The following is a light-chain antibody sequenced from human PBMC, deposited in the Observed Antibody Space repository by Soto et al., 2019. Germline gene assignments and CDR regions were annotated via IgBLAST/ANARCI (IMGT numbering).Light chain of an antibody. CDR1: SGDVGFSDY. CDR2: GVT. Sequence: QSVLTQPASVSGSPGQSITISCTGASGDVGFSDYVSWYQQHPGKAPKLLIYGVTNRPSGVSNRFSGSKSGNTASLSISGLQAEDEADYYCCSYIHFTTVFGGGTKVTVL. CDR3: CSYIHFTTV. J-gene: IGLJ3*02. V-gene: IGLV2-14*01.